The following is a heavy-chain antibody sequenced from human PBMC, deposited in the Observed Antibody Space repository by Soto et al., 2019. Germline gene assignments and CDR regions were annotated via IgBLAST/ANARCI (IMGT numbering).Heavy chain of an antibody. J-gene: IGHJ4*02. CDR3: ARRGGGVVLAATTPFDY. CDR2: IYHSGST. D-gene: IGHD2-15*01. Sequence: QVPLQESGPRLVRPSGTLSLTCTVSSGSISTANWWSWVRQPPGRGREWIGEIYHSGSTNYNLSLKSRVTLSVDKSKNQFSLSLTSVTAADTAIYYCARRGGGVVLAATTPFDYWGQGTLVTVSS. V-gene: IGHV4-4*02. CDR1: SGSISTANW.